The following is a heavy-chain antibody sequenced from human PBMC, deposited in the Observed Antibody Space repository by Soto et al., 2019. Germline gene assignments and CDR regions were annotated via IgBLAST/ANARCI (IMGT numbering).Heavy chain of an antibody. CDR2: IYYSGST. Sequence: SETLSLTCTVSGGSISSYYWSWIRQPPGKGLVWIGYIYYSGSTNYNPSLKSRVTISVDTSKNQFSLKLSSVTAADTAVYYRARFPITMVRGVIPGFDYWGQGTLVTVSS. CDR1: GGSISSYY. V-gene: IGHV4-59*01. CDR3: ARFPITMVRGVIPGFDY. D-gene: IGHD3-10*01. J-gene: IGHJ4*02.